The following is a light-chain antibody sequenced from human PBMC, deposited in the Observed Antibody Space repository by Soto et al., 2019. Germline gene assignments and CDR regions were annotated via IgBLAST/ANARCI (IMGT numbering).Light chain of an antibody. Sequence: QSALTQPPSASGSPGQSVTISCTGTSSDVGGYNYVSWYQQRPGKVSKLMIYEVSKRPSGVPDRFSGSKSGNTASLTVSGLQAEDEADYYCAVWDDGLDAWMFGGGTKLTVL. CDR1: SSDVGGYNY. CDR3: AVWDDGLDAWM. V-gene: IGLV2-8*01. J-gene: IGLJ3*02. CDR2: EVS.